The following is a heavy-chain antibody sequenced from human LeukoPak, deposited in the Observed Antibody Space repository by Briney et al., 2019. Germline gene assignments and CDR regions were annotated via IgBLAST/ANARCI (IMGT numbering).Heavy chain of an antibody. Sequence: SETLSLTCTVSGGSISSSSYYWGWISQPPGKGLEWIGSIYYSGSTYYNPSLKSRVTISVDTSKNQFSLKLSSVTAADTAVHYCARDLGYSSRWYDYWGQGTLVTLSS. J-gene: IGHJ4*02. CDR1: GGSISSSSYY. CDR3: ARDLGYSSRWYDY. CDR2: IYYSGST. D-gene: IGHD6-13*01. V-gene: IGHV4-39*02.